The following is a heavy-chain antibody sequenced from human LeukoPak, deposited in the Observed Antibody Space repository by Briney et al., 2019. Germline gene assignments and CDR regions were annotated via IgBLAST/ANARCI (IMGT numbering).Heavy chain of an antibody. J-gene: IGHJ4*02. V-gene: IGHV4-61*02. CDR1: GGSISSGSYY. Sequence: SETLSLTCTVSGGSISSGSYYWSWIRQPAGKGLEWIGRIYTSGSTNYNPSLKSRVTISVDTSKNQFSLKLSSVTAADTAVYYCARGGSSGWYKPFDYWGQGTLVTVSS. D-gene: IGHD6-19*01. CDR2: IYTSGST. CDR3: ARGGSSGWYKPFDY.